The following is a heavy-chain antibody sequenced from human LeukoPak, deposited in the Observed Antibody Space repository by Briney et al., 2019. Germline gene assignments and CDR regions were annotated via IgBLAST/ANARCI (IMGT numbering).Heavy chain of an antibody. CDR2: IYHSGST. CDR3: AREITAGAFDI. Sequence: SETLSLTCAVYGGSFSGYYWSWIRQPPGKGLEWIGSIYHSGSTYYNPSLKSRATISVDTSKNQFSLKLSSVTAADTAVYYCAREITAGAFDIWGQGTMVSVSS. CDR1: GGSFSGYY. D-gene: IGHD3-16*01. V-gene: IGHV4-34*01. J-gene: IGHJ3*02.